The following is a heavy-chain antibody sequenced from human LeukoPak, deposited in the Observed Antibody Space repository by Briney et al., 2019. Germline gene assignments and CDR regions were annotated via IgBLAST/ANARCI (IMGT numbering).Heavy chain of an antibody. CDR2: ISSSSSYI. D-gene: IGHD3-22*01. CDR3: ARELDYYDSSGADDAFDI. CDR1: GFTFSSYS. J-gene: IGHJ3*02. V-gene: IGHV3-21*01. Sequence: PGGSLRLSCAASGFTFSSYSMNWVRQAPGKGLEWVSSISSSSSYIYYADSVKGRFTISRDNAKNSLYLQMNSLRAEDTAVYCCARELDYYDSSGADDAFDIWGQGTMVTVSS.